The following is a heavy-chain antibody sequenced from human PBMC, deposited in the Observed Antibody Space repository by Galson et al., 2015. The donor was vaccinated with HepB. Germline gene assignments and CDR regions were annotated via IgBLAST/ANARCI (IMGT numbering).Heavy chain of an antibody. J-gene: IGHJ6*02. D-gene: IGHD3-10*01. CDR2: ISSSSSTI. Sequence: SLRLSCAASGFNFSSYSMNWVRQAPGKGLEWDSYISSSSSTIYYADSVKGRFTISRDNAKNSLYLQMNSLRAEDTAVYYCARGLGRFGEFYGMDVWGQGTTVTVSS. CDR1: GFNFSSYS. CDR3: ARGLGRFGEFYGMDV. V-gene: IGHV3-48*01.